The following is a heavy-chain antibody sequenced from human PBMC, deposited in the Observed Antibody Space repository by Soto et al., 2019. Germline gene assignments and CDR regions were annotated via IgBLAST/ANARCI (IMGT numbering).Heavy chain of an antibody. CDR3: ARDLASLLWFGEPNGRGAFDI. Sequence: QVQLVQSGAEVKKPGASVKVSCKASGYTFTSYGISWVRQAPGQGLEWMGWISAYNGNTNYAQKLXDTVTMTTDTPTXKAXMXPRSLRSDDTAVYYCARDLASLLWFGEPNGRGAFDIWGQGTMVTVSS. D-gene: IGHD3-10*01. CDR2: ISAYNGNT. J-gene: IGHJ3*02. CDR1: GYTFTSYG. V-gene: IGHV1-18*01.